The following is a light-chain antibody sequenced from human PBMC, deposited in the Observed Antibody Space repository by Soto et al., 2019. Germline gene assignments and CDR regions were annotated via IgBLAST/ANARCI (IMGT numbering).Light chain of an antibody. CDR3: MQATQPPLT. Sequence: IVMTQTPLSSAVTLGQSASISCTSSHSIVHSDGNTYLRWLQQRPGQPPKLLIYKISNRFSGVPDRFSGSGAGTDSALKISRVEAEDVGIYYCMQATQPPLTCRGGTELEI. CDR1: HSIVHSDGNTY. J-gene: IGKJ4*02. V-gene: IGKV2-24*01. CDR2: KIS.